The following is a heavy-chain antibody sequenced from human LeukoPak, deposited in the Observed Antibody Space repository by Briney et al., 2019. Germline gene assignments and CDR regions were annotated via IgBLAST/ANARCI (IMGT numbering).Heavy chain of an antibody. Sequence: PSETLSLTCTVSGGSISSSSYYWGWIRQPPGKGLEWIGSIYYSGSTYYKPSLKSRVTISEDTSKNQFSLKLTSVTAADTAVYYCARVGSGNFDYWGQGTLVTVSS. CDR3: ARVGSGNFDY. CDR2: IYYSGST. D-gene: IGHD1-26*01. V-gene: IGHV4-39*01. J-gene: IGHJ4*02. CDR1: GGSISSSSYY.